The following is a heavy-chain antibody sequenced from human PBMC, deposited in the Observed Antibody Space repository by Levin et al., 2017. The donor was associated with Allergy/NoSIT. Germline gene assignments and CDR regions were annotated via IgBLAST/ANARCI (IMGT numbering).Heavy chain of an antibody. J-gene: IGHJ6*03. Sequence: GESLKISCAASGFTFSSYAMHWVRQAPGKGLEWVAVISYDGSNKYYADSVKGRFTISRDNSKNTLYLQMNSLRAEDTAVYYCARDRKFYYVEIVVVPAAPTYYMDVWGKGTTVTVSS. V-gene: IGHV3-30-3*01. CDR1: GFTFSSYA. CDR3: ARDRKFYYVEIVVVPAAPTYYMDV. CDR2: ISYDGSNK. D-gene: IGHD2-2*01.